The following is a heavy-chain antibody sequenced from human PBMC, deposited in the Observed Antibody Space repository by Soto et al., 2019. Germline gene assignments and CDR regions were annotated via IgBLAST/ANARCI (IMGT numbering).Heavy chain of an antibody. CDR3: ARGAMANFDY. CDR2: FIAMLGTP. J-gene: IGHJ4*02. D-gene: IGHD5-18*01. CDR1: GGTFGSQG. Sequence: SVKVSCKASGGTFGSQGVAWVRQAPGQGLEWMGGFIAMLGTPTYAKKVQGRATISADESLTSSYLELRSLRSEDTGVYFCARGAMANFDYWGQGTVVTVSS. V-gene: IGHV1-69*13.